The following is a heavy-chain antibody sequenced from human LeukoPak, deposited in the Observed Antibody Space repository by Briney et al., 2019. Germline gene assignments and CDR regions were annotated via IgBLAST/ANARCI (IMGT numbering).Heavy chain of an antibody. CDR2: MYIRGSA. CDR3: GRTAQHLQRSFDY. D-gene: IGHD1-1*01. Sequence: SETLSLTCTVSGDSIRSYYWSWIRRPAGKGLEWIGGMYIRGSANYTASLKSRVTMSLETSTSQCSLNLTSVSAPETAGYFCGRTAQHLQRSFDYWGQGNLVTVSS. V-gene: IGHV4-4*07. J-gene: IGHJ4*02. CDR1: GDSIRSYY.